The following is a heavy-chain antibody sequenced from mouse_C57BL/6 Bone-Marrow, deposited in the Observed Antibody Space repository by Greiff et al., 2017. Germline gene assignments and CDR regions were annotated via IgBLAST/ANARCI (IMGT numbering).Heavy chain of an antibody. CDR2: ISNLAYSI. V-gene: IGHV5-15*01. J-gene: IGHJ1*03. CDR1: GFTFSDYG. CDR3: ARHRGTFYWYFDV. Sequence: EVQLVESGGGLVQPGGSLKLSCAASGFTFSDYGMAWVRQAPRKGPEWVAFISNLAYSIYYADTVTGRFNISRENAKNTLYLEMRSLRSEDTAMYYCARHRGTFYWYFDVWGTGTTVTVSS.